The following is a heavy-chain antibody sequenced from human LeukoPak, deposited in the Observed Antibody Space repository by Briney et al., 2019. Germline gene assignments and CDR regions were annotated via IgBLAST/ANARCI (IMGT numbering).Heavy chain of an antibody. D-gene: IGHD5-12*01. J-gene: IGHJ3*02. V-gene: IGHV1-2*02. Sequence: ASVKVSCKASGYTFTGYYMHWVRQAPGQGLEWMGWINPNSGGTNYAQKFQGRVTMTEDTSTDTAYMELSSLRSEDTAVYYCATVRSGISGYVTAFDIWGQGTMVTVSS. CDR1: GYTFTGYY. CDR2: INPNSGGT. CDR3: ATVRSGISGYVTAFDI.